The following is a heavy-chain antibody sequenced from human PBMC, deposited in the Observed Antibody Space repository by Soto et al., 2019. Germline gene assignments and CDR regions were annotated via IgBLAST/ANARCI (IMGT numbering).Heavy chain of an antibody. Sequence: GGSLRLSCAASGFTFNDYGIHWVRQAPGKGLEWVAVISYDGRNEYYADSVKGRFIISRDNSKNTLYLQMSSLRVEDTAVYYCAKDKYTSTQRVFDYWGQGTLVTSPQ. J-gene: IGHJ4*02. CDR3: AKDKYTSTQRVFDY. CDR1: GFTFNDYG. V-gene: IGHV3-30*18. D-gene: IGHD6-19*01. CDR2: ISYDGRNE.